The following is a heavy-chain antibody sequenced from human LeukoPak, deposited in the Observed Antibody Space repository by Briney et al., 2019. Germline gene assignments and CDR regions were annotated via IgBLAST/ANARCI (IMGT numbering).Heavy chain of an antibody. D-gene: IGHD5-18*01. Sequence: GGSLRLSCAASGFTFSSYSMNWVRQAPGKGLEWVSSISSSSSYIYYADSVKCRFTISRDNAKNSLYLQMNSLRAEDTAVYYCARDGGTAMVIFPFDYWGQGTLVTVSS. CDR3: ARDGGTAMVIFPFDY. V-gene: IGHV3-21*01. CDR2: ISSSSSYI. J-gene: IGHJ4*02. CDR1: GFTFSSYS.